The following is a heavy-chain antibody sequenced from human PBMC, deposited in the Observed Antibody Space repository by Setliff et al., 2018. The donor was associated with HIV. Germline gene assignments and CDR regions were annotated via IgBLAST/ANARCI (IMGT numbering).Heavy chain of an antibody. J-gene: IGHJ5*01. CDR2: IHYTGSN. Sequence: SETLSLTCTVSGGSVGSNSYYWAWIRQPPGKGLEWIGYIHYTGSNFYNPSLTDRLTLSVDTSDNQFSLKLTSVTAADTAVYYCARGGNSRAAWFDSWGQGTLVTVSS. CDR3: ARGGNSRAAWFDS. CDR1: GGSVGSNSYY. D-gene: IGHD6-6*01. V-gene: IGHV4-39*07.